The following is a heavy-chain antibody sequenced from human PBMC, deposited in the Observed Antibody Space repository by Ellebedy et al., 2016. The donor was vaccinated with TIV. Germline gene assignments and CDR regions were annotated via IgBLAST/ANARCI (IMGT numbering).Heavy chain of an antibody. CDR3: ARGYCSGGSCYSSEYFQH. J-gene: IGHJ1*01. CDR1: GFTFSSYS. V-gene: IGHV3-48*04. Sequence: GGSLRLSXAASGFTFSSYSMNWVRQAPGKGLEWVSYISSSSSTIYYADSVKGRFTISRDNAKNSLYLQMNSLRAEDTAVYYCARGYCSGGSCYSSEYFQHWGQGTLVTVSS. CDR2: ISSSSSTI. D-gene: IGHD2-15*01.